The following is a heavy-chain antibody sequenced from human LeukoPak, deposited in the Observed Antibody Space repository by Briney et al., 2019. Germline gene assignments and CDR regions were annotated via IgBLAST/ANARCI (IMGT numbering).Heavy chain of an antibody. CDR2: ISGSGGST. V-gene: IGHV3-23*01. CDR1: GFTFSSYA. Sequence: GGSVRLSCAASGFTFSSYAMSWVRQAPGKGLEWVSAISGSGGSTYYADSVKGRFTISRDNSENTLYLQMNSLRAEDTAVYYCAKDYSLYSGSYSGAFDIWGQGTMVTVSS. J-gene: IGHJ3*02. CDR3: AKDYSLYSGSYSGAFDI. D-gene: IGHD1-26*01.